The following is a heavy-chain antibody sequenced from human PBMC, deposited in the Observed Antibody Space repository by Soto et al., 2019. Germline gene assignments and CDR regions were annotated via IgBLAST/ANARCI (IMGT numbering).Heavy chain of an antibody. CDR3: ARDRSYSSSWYGVGAYGMDV. D-gene: IGHD6-13*01. J-gene: IGHJ6*02. V-gene: IGHV4-59*01. CDR2: IYHSGST. Sequence: SETLSLTCTVSGGSISSYYWSWIRQPPGKGLEWIGYIYHSGSTNYNPSLKSRVTISVDTSKNQFSLKLSSVTAADTAVYYCARDRSYSSSWYGVGAYGMDVWGQGTTVTVSS. CDR1: GGSISSYY.